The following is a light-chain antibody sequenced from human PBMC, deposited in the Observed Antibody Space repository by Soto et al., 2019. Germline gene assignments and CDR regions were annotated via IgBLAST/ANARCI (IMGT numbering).Light chain of an antibody. CDR2: GAS. CDR1: QSVGGH. Sequence: EIVLTQSPDSLSLSPGDIATLSFRASQSVGGHLAWYQKKPGQAPRLLIYGASTRATGIPARFSGSGSGTEFTLTISSLQSEDFAIYYCQQYDSWPGTFGQGTKVDIK. V-gene: IGKV3-15*01. J-gene: IGKJ1*01. CDR3: QQYDSWPGT.